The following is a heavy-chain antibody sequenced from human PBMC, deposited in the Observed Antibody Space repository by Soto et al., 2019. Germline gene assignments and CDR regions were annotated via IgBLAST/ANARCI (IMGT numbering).Heavy chain of an antibody. CDR3: AIMMSSGWYPNTLLLY. V-gene: IGHV3-48*03. CDR1: GFIFDSYE. Sequence: GGSLRLSCAASGFIFDSYEMNWVRQAPGQGLEWVAYISVSGSTAHYGDSMKGRFSISRDNTKDILYLQMNTLTAEDTATYYCAIMMSSGWYPNTLLLYWGQGTQGTVS. CDR2: ISVSGSTA. J-gene: IGHJ4*02. D-gene: IGHD6-19*01.